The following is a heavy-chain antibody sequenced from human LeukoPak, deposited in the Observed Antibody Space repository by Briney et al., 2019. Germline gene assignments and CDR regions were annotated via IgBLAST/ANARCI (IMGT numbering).Heavy chain of an antibody. J-gene: IGHJ3*02. CDR1: GYTSTSPD. CDR3: ARYTQHYGFDI. CDR2: MNPRDNT. Sequence: GASVTVSCKASGYTSTSPDINWVRQATGRGLEWLGWMNPRDNTGHAQKFQGRVTLTRDKSINTAYMELSSLRSEDTAVYYCARYTQHYGFDIWGQGTMVTVSA. D-gene: IGHD3-3*02. V-gene: IGHV1-8*01.